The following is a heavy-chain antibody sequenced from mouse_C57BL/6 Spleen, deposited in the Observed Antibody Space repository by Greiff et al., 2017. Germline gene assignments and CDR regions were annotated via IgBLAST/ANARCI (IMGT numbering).Heavy chain of an antibody. CDR1: GYTFTSYW. J-gene: IGHJ4*01. CDR2: IDPSDSYT. V-gene: IGHV1-69*01. Sequence: QVQLQQPGAELVMPGASVKLSCKASGYTFTSYWMHWVKQRPGQGLEWIGEIDPSDSYTNYNQKFKGKSTLTVDKSSSTAYMQLSSLTSEDSAVYYWAGTIEREAMDYWGKGTSVTVSS. CDR3: AGTIEREAMDY. D-gene: IGHD2-12*01.